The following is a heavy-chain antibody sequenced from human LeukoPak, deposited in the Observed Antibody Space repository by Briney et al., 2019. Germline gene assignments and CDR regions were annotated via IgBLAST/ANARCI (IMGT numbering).Heavy chain of an antibody. CDR2: ISGDNGNT. D-gene: IGHD1-1*01. CDR1: GYTFRNYD. V-gene: IGHV1-18*01. Sequence: GASVKVSCKASGYTFRNYDINWVRQAPGQGLELMGLISGDNGNTNYAQKVQGRVTMTRDTSTSTAYMELRSLRSDDTAVYYCARDGNYFYYMDVWGKGTTVTVSS. J-gene: IGHJ6*03. CDR3: ARDGNYFYYMDV.